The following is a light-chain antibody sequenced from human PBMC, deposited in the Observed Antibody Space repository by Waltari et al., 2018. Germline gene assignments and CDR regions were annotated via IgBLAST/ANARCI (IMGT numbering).Light chain of an antibody. Sequence: EMVLPQSRGTASLSPGERVTLPCRASQSVGRSSLAWYQQKPGQAPRLVIYRASRRATGIPARFSGSGSGTDFSLTISRLEPEYFAVYYCQQHGTLPATFGQGTKVEIK. CDR2: RAS. CDR1: QSVGRSS. CDR3: QQHGTLPAT. J-gene: IGKJ1*01. V-gene: IGKV3-20*01.